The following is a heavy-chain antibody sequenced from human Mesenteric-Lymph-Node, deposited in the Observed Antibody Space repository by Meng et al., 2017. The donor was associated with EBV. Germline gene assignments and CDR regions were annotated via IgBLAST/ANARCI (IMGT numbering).Heavy chain of an antibody. CDR3: VRCGAVTLVQGGPDH. J-gene: IGHJ4*02. CDR2: INRVGSN. D-gene: IGHD3-10*01. V-gene: IGHV4-34*01. CDR1: GGYFGGYF. Sequence: QGQVQQWGAGPVPPSETLALTCSVSGGYFGGYFWSWIRQPPGKGLEWIGEINRVGSNNYNPSLKSRLTMSVDTSKNHFSLKLTSVTAADTAVYYCVRCGAVTLVQGGPDHWGQGTLVTVSS.